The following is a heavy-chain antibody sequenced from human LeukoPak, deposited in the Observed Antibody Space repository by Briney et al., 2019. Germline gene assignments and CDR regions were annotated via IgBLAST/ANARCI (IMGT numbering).Heavy chain of an antibody. V-gene: IGHV2-5*02. CDR3: AHSRHTARVEN. Sequence: SGPTLVKPTQTLTLTCTFSGFSLSTSGLGVGWIRQPPGKALEWFALIRWDDDKRYSPSLKSRLTITKDTSKNQVVLTMTNMAPVDTGTYFCAHSRHTARVENWGQGTLVTVSS. J-gene: IGHJ4*02. D-gene: IGHD5-18*01. CDR1: GFSLSTSGLG. CDR2: IRWDDDK.